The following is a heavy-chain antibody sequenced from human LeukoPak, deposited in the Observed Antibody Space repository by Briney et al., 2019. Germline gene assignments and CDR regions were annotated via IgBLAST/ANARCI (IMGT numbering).Heavy chain of an antibody. CDR3: ARGAHRNVLRFLEWLIDI. D-gene: IGHD3-3*01. Sequence: SETLSLTGTVSGGSISSSSYYWGWIRQPPGKGLEWIGSIYYSGSTYYNPSRKTRVTISVDTSKNPFPLKLSSVTAADTAVYYCARGAHRNVLRFLEWLIDIWGQGTMVTVSS. J-gene: IGHJ3*02. V-gene: IGHV4-39*01. CDR1: GGSISSSSYY. CDR2: IYYSGST.